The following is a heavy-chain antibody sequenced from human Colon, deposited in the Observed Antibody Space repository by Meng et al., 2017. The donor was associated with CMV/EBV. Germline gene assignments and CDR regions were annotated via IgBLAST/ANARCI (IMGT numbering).Heavy chain of an antibody. J-gene: IGHJ5*02. V-gene: IGHV1-2*02. CDR1: GYTFTDYY. Sequence: ASVKVSCKASGYTFTDYYIHWVQQAPGQGLEWTGWINTNTGGTNYAQKFQGRVTMSTDTSISTAYMELTNLRSDDTAVYFCARDRGNGSPWGQGTLVTVSS. D-gene: IGHD1-26*01. CDR3: ARDRGNGSP. CDR2: INTNTGGT.